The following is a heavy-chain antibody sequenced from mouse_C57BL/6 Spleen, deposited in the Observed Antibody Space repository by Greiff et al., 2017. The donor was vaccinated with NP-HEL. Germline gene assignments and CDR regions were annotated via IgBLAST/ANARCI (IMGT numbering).Heavy chain of an antibody. J-gene: IGHJ4*01. D-gene: IGHD2-4*01. Sequence: VKLQESGAELARPGASVKLSCKASGYTFTSYGISWVKQRTGQGLEWIGEIYPRSGNTYYNEKFKGKATLTADKSSSTAYMELRSLTSEDSAVYFCARIYYDYDEGYYYAMDYWGQGTSVTVSS. CDR3: ARIYYDYDEGYYYAMDY. CDR1: GYTFTSYG. V-gene: IGHV1-81*01. CDR2: IYPRSGNT.